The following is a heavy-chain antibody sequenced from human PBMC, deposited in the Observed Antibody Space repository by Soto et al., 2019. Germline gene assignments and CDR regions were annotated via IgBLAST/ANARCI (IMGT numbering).Heavy chain of an antibody. J-gene: IGHJ4*02. V-gene: IGHV4-30-4*08. CDR3: ARVAGGSGWYAFDY. CDR2: IYYSGST. Sequence: QVQLQESGPGLVKPSQTLSLTCTVSGGSISSGGYYWSWIRQHPGKGLEWIGYIYYSGSTYYNPSLKRRVTISVDTSKNQFSLKLSSVTAAGTAVYYCARVAGGSGWYAFDYWGQGTLVTVSS. D-gene: IGHD6-19*01. CDR1: GGSISSGGYY.